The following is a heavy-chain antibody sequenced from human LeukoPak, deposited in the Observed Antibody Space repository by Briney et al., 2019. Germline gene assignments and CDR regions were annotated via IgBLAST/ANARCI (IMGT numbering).Heavy chain of an antibody. D-gene: IGHD4-23*01. CDR2: IHYSGSA. J-gene: IGHJ4*02. Sequence: TSETLSLTCTVSGGSVSSGSYYWSWIRQPPGRGLEWIAYIHYSGSAAYNPSLKSRVTISRDMSTNQFSLKMTSVTAADTAVYFCARDMGAPDYGSYSVDYWGQGTLVTVSS. V-gene: IGHV4-61*01. CDR1: GGSVSSGSYY. CDR3: ARDMGAPDYGSYSVDY.